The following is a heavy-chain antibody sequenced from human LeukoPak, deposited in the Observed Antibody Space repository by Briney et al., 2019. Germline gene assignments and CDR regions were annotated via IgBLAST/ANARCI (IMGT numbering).Heavy chain of an antibody. Sequence: GASVKVSCKASGYTFTSYGISWVRQAPGQGLEWMGWISAYNGNTNYAQKLQGRVTMTRDTSTSTVYMELRSLRSEDTAVYYCARGPGPADDGGGYCFDYWGQGTLVTVSS. CDR2: ISAYNGNT. V-gene: IGHV1-18*01. J-gene: IGHJ4*02. CDR3: ARGPGPADDGGGYCFDY. CDR1: GYTFTSYG. D-gene: IGHD3-22*01.